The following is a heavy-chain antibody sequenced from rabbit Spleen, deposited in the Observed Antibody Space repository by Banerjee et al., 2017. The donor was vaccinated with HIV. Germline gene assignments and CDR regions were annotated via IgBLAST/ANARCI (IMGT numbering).Heavy chain of an antibody. J-gene: IGHJ4*01. V-gene: IGHV1S45*01. D-gene: IGHD6-1*01. CDR2: IDDVDGST. CDR3: ARDQGYSYNFATGDFDL. Sequence: QQQLVESGGGLVKPGASLTLTCKASGFSFTNRDWMCWVRQAPGKGLEWIACIDDVDGSTYYASWAKGRFTISKTSSTTVTLQMTSLTAADTAADFCARDQGYSYNFATGDFDLWGPGTLVTVS. CDR1: GFSFTNRDW.